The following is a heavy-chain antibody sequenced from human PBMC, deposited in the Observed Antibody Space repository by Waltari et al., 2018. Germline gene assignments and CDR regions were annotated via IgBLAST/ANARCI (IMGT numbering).Heavy chain of an antibody. Sequence: QVQLVESGGGVVQPGRSLRLSCAASGFTFSSYGMHWVRQAPGKGLEWVAVRWYDGSNKYYADSVKGRFTISRDNSKNTLYLQMNSLRAEDTAVYYCARDWGQQPALPFDYWGQGTLVTVSS. CDR2: RWYDGSNK. J-gene: IGHJ4*02. V-gene: IGHV3-33*01. CDR1: GFTFSSYG. CDR3: ARDWGQQPALPFDY. D-gene: IGHD6-13*01.